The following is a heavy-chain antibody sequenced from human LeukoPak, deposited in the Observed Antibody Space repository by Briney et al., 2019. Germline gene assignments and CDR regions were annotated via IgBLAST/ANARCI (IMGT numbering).Heavy chain of an antibody. CDR2: IYHAGTT. CDR1: GASISSSNW. CDR3: LRIYCSSTSCHYFDY. J-gene: IGHJ4*02. Sequence: SETLSLTCAVSGASISSSNWWSWARPPPGKGLEWIGEIYHAGTTNYNPSLKSRVTISVDNSRNQFSLKLTSVTAADTAVYFCLRIYCSSTSCHYFDYWGQGTLVTVSS. V-gene: IGHV4-4*02. D-gene: IGHD2-2*01.